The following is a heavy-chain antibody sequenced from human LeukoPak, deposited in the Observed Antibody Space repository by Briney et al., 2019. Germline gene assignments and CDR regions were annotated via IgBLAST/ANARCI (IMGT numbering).Heavy chain of an antibody. J-gene: IGHJ4*02. CDR1: GGSISSGGYY. D-gene: IGHD3-10*01. CDR2: IYYSGST. CDR3: ARVDYYGSGSHDY. Sequence: SETLSLTCTVSGGSISSGGYYWSWIRQHPGKGLEWTGYIYYSGSTYYNPSLKSRVTISVDTSKNQFSLKLSSVTAADTAVYYCARVDYYGSGSHDYWGQGTLVTVSS. V-gene: IGHV4-31*03.